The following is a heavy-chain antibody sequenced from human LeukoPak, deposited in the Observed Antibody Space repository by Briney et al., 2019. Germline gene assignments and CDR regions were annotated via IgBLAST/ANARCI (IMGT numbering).Heavy chain of an antibody. J-gene: IGHJ1*01. Sequence: ASVKVSCKASGYTFTSYGISGVRHAPGQGLEWMGWISTYNGNTNYAQKFQGRVTVTRDMSTSTVYMELSSLRPEDTAVYYCAREYGDYRYFQNWGQGTLVTVSS. CDR2: ISTYNGNT. V-gene: IGHV1-18*01. CDR1: GYTFTSYG. CDR3: AREYGDYRYFQN. D-gene: IGHD4-17*01.